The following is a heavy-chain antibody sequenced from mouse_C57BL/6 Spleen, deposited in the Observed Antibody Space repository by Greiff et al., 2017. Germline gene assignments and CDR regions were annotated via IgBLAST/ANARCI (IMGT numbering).Heavy chain of an antibody. D-gene: IGHD2-3*01. CDR2: IYPGSGST. CDR3: ASGRWLLREDAMDY. Sequence: QVQLQQPGAELVKPGASVKLSCKASGYTFTSYWITWVKQRPGQGLEWIGDIYPGSGSTNYNEKFKSKATLTVDTSSSTAYMQLSSLTSEDSAVYYCASGRWLLREDAMDYWGQGTSVTVSS. J-gene: IGHJ4*01. CDR1: GYTFTSYW. V-gene: IGHV1-55*01.